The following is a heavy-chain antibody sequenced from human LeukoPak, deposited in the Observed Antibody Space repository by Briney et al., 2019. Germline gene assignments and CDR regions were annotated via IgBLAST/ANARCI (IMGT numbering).Heavy chain of an antibody. CDR2: IKSKTDGGTT. D-gene: IGHD2-2*02. CDR3: TTDVYCSSTSCYIDY. J-gene: IGHJ4*02. V-gene: IGHV3-15*01. CDR1: GFTFSNAW. Sequence: PGGSLRLSCAASGFTFSNAWMSWVRQAPGKGLEWVGRIKSKTDGGTTDYAAPVKGRFTISRDDSKNTLYLQMNSLKSEDTAVYYCTTDVYCSSTSCYIDYWGQGTLVTVSS.